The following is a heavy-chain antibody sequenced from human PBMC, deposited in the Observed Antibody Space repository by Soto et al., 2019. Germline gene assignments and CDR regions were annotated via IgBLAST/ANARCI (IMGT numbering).Heavy chain of an antibody. J-gene: IGHJ5*02. CDR3: ARDSRLELLLGWFDP. V-gene: IGHV3-30*03. CDR2: ISYDGSNK. D-gene: IGHD2-15*01. CDR1: GFTFSSYG. Sequence: HPGGSLRLSCAASGFTFSSYGMHWVRQAPGKGLEWVAVISYDGSNKYYADSVKGRFTISRDNSKNTLYLQMNSLRAEDTAVYYCARDSRLELLLGWFDPWGQGTLVTVSS.